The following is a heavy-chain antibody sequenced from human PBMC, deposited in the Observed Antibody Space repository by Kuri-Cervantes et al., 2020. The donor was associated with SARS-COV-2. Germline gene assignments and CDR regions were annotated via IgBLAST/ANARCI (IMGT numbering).Heavy chain of an antibody. CDR2: INHSGST. D-gene: IGHD4-23*01. J-gene: IGHJ6*04. V-gene: IGHV4-34*01. CDR3: ARPGGFLDV. CDR1: GGSFSGYY. Sequence: SEILSLTCAFYGGSFSGYYWSWIRQPPGKGLEWIGEINHSGSTNYNPSLKSRVTISVDTSKNQFSLKLSSVTAADTAVYYCARPGGFLDVWGKGTTVTVSS.